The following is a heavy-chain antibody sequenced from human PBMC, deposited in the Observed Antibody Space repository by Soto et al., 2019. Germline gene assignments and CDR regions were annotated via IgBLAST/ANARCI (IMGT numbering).Heavy chain of an antibody. CDR1: GYSVSSSDYY. D-gene: IGHD2-15*01. CDR3: APLTVSLSGPYGIHV. V-gene: IGHV4-39*05. Sequence: PSLTCSVSGYSVSSSDYYWAWIRQPPGKGLEWIGSMFYSGLTYYNPSLKSRVTLSVDTSKNHFSVRLNSVTAADTAVYYCAPLTVSLSGPYGIHVWGQGTTVTVSS. J-gene: IGHJ6*02. CDR2: MFYSGLT.